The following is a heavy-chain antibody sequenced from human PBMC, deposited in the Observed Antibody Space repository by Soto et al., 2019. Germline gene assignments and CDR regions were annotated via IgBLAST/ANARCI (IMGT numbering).Heavy chain of an antibody. CDR3: ARVGQLLAFDY. J-gene: IGHJ4*02. V-gene: IGHV3-33*01. D-gene: IGHD2-2*01. Sequence: GGSLRLSCAASGFTFSSYGMRWVRQAPGKGLEWVAVIWYDGSNKYYADSVKGRFTISRDNSKNTLYLQMNSLRAEDTAVYYCARVGQLLAFDYWGQGTLVTVSS. CDR1: GFTFSSYG. CDR2: IWYDGSNK.